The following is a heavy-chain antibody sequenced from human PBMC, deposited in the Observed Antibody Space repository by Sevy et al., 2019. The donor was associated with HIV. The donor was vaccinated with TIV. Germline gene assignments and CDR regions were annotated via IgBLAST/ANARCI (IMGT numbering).Heavy chain of an antibody. CDR3: ARLNWNRFDY. D-gene: IGHD1-1*01. CDR2: IYYSGST. CDR1: GGSISSSSYY. J-gene: IGHJ4*02. Sequence: SESLSLTCTVSGGSISSSSYYWGWIRQPPGKGLEWIGSIYYSGSTYYNPSLKSRVTISVDTSKNQFSLKLSSVTAADTAVYYCARLNWNRFDYWGQGTLVTVSS. V-gene: IGHV4-39*01.